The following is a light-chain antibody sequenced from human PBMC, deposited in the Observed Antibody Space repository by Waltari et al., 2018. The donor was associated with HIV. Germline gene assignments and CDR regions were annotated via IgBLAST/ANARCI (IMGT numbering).Light chain of an antibody. CDR2: GNN. J-gene: IGLJ1*01. CDR1: SSNIGAGYD. V-gene: IGLV1-40*01. CDR3: QSYDSSLSAFV. Sequence: QSVLTQPPSVSGAPGQRVTISCTGSSSNIGAGYDVHWSQQLPGTAPKLLIYGNNHRPSGVPDRFSGSKSGTSASLAITGLQAEDEADYYCQSYDSSLSAFVFGTGTKVTVL.